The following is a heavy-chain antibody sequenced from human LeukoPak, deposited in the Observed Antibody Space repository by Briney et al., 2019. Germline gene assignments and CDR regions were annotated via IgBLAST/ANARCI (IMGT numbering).Heavy chain of an antibody. Sequence: PGGSLRLSCAASGFTFSSYWMSWVRQAPGKGLEWVANIKQDGSEKYYVDSVKGRFTISRGNAKNSLYLQMNSLRAEDTAVYYCAKDRPLRLGELSLVLDAFDIWGQGTMVTVSS. CDR1: GFTFSSYW. V-gene: IGHV3-7*01. D-gene: IGHD3-16*02. J-gene: IGHJ3*02. CDR3: AKDRPLRLGELSLVLDAFDI. CDR2: IKQDGSEK.